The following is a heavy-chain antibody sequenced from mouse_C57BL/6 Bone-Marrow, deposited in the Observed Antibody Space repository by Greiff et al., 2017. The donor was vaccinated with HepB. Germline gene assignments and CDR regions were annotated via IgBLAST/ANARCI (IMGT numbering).Heavy chain of an antibody. Sequence: EVKLVESGGDLVKPGGSLKLSCAASGFTFSSYGMSWVRQTPDKRLEWVATISSGGSYTYYPDSVKGRFTISRDNAKNTLYLQMSSLKSEDTAMYYCARGGYYYGLPYYFDYWGQGTTLTVSS. V-gene: IGHV5-6*01. CDR3: ARGGYYYGLPYYFDY. CDR2: ISSGGSYT. CDR1: GFTFSSYG. J-gene: IGHJ2*01. D-gene: IGHD1-1*01.